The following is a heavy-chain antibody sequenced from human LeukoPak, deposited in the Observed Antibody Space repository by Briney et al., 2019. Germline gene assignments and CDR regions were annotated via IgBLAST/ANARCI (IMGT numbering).Heavy chain of an antibody. CDR2: IIPIFGTA. D-gene: IGHD3-22*01. Sequence: ASVKVSCKASGGTFSSYAISWVRQAPGQGLKWMGGIIPIFGTANYAQKFQGRVTITADESTSTAYMELSSLRSEDTAVYYCARDRHYYDSSGYYLYYYYGMDVWGQGTTVTVSS. CDR1: GGTFSSYA. J-gene: IGHJ6*02. V-gene: IGHV1-69*13. CDR3: ARDRHYYDSSGYYLYYYYGMDV.